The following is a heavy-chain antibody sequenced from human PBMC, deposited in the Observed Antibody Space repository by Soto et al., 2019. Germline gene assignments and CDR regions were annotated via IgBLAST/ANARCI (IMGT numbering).Heavy chain of an antibody. CDR3: ARAGMWFGQLY. D-gene: IGHD3-10*01. Sequence: EVQLVESGGGLIQPGGSLRLSCVVSGFTASAYYTNWVRQAPGKGLEWVSSLYSGGATFYADSVKGRFTVSGDNSKNTLYLQMNSLRAEDTAVYYCARAGMWFGQLYWGQGSLVTVSS. V-gene: IGHV3-53*01. CDR1: GFTASAYY. CDR2: LYSGGAT. J-gene: IGHJ4*02.